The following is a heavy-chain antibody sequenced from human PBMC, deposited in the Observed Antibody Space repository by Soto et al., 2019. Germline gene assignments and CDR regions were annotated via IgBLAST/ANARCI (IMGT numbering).Heavy chain of an antibody. V-gene: IGHV3-21*01. CDR1: GFIFSNYG. CDR3: ARVLNGERSGLDY. CDR2: ISSRSSYI. D-gene: IGHD7-27*01. J-gene: IGHJ4*02. Sequence: PGGSLRLSCAASGFIFSNYGMNWVRQAPGKGLEWVSSISSRSSYIYYADSVTGRFTISRANAKNSLSLQMNSLRAEDTAVYYCARVLNGERSGLDYWAQGTLVTVSS.